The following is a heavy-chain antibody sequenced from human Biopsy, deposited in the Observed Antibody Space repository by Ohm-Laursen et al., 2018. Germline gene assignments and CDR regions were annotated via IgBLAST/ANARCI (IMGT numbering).Heavy chain of an antibody. CDR1: GGSFSGYY. V-gene: IGHV4-59*08. CDR2: ISDSGST. D-gene: IGHD2-15*01. Sequence: GTLSLTCVVYGGSFSGYYWSWIRQPPGKGPEWIGDISDSGSTNYKPSLKSRVIISVDTSKNQFPLNLSSVTAADTAVYYCARRGSGGRSFDHWGQGTLVTVSS. J-gene: IGHJ4*02. CDR3: ARRGSGGRSFDH.